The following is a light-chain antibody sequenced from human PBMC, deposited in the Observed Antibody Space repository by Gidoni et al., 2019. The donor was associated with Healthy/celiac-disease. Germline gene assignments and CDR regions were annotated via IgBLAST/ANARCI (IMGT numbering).Light chain of an antibody. CDR2: DAS. Sequence: EIVLTQSPATLSLSPGERATLSCRASQSVSSYLAWYQQKPGQAPRLLINDASNRATGIPARFSGSGSGTDFTLTISSLEPEDFAVYYCQQRSNWPPFGQGTKVEIK. J-gene: IGKJ1*01. CDR3: QQRSNWPP. V-gene: IGKV3-11*01. CDR1: QSVSSY.